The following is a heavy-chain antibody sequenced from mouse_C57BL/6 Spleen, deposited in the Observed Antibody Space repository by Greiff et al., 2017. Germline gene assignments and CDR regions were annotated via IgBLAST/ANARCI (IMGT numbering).Heavy chain of an antibody. CDR1: GYTFTSYW. Sequence: QVQLKQPGAELVRPGSSVKLSCKASGYTFTSYWMHWVKQRPIQGLEWIGNIDPSDSETHYNQKFKDKATLTVDKSSSTAYMQLSSLTSEDSAVYYCARGYSNSPWFAYWGQGTLVTVSA. D-gene: IGHD2-5*01. CDR3: ARGYSNSPWFAY. V-gene: IGHV1-52*01. CDR2: IDPSDSET. J-gene: IGHJ3*01.